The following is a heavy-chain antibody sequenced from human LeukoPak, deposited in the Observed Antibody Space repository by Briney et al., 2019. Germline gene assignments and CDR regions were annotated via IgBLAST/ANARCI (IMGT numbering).Heavy chain of an antibody. D-gene: IGHD1-26*01. CDR1: GFTFNDYA. J-gene: IGHJ6*02. Sequence: GGSLRLSCAPSGFTFNDYAMHWVRQAPGKGPEWVAVISYDGSNKYYADSVKGRFTISRDNSKNTLYLQMNSLRAEDTAVYYCAVGGPYYYYGMDVWGQGTTVTVSS. CDR2: ISYDGSNK. V-gene: IGHV3-30-3*01. CDR3: AVGGPYYYYGMDV.